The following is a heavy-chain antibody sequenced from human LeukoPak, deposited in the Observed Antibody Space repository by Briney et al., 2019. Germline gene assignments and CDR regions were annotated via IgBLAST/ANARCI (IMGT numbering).Heavy chain of an antibody. CDR2: KYHTGSS. J-gene: IGHJ4*02. CDR3: ARGLSGSGNYYNVITWEY. D-gene: IGHD3-10*01. CDR1: GSSISSGYY. V-gene: IGHV4-38-2*02. Sequence: SETQSLTCSVSGSSISSGYYWGWIRQSPGEGLEWIGNKYHTGSSYDNPSLKSRITISLDTSKNQFSLKLSSVTAADTAVYYCARGLSGSGNYYNVITWEYWGQGALVTVSS.